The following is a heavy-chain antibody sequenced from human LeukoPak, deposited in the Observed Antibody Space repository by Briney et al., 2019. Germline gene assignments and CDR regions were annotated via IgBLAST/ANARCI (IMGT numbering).Heavy chain of an antibody. CDR3: AKVLLSSGPYYGMDV. D-gene: IGHD6-19*01. CDR1: GFTFSSYA. CDR2: ISGSGDST. V-gene: IGHV3-23*01. Sequence: GGSLRLSCAASGFTFSSYAMSWVRQAPGKGLEWVSAISGSGDSTYYADSVKGRFTISRDNSKNTLYLQMNSLRAEDTAVYYCAKVLLSSGPYYGMDVWGQGTTVTVSS. J-gene: IGHJ6*02.